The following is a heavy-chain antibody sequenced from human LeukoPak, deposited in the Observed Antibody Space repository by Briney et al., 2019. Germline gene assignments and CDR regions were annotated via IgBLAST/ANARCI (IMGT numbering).Heavy chain of an antibody. D-gene: IGHD4-17*01. V-gene: IGHV4-34*01. CDR3: ARAEGYGDPNTLDY. Sequence: SETLSLTCAVYGGSFSGYYWSWIRQPPGKGLEWIGEINHSGSTNYNPSLKSRVTISVDTSKNQFSLKLSSVTAADPAVYYCARAEGYGDPNTLDYWGQGTLATVSS. CDR2: INHSGST. J-gene: IGHJ4*02. CDR1: GGSFSGYY.